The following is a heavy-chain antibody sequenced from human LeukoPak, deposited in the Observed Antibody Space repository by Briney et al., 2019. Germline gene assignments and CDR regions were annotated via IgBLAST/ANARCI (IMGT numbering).Heavy chain of an antibody. CDR3: ARGQPGHNWFDP. V-gene: IGHV4-34*01. Sequence: SETLSLTCAVYGGSFSGYYWSWIRQPPGKGLEWIGEINHSGSTNYNPSLKSRVTISVDTSKNQFSLKLSSVTAADTAVYYCARGQPGHNWFDPWGQGTLVTVSS. J-gene: IGHJ5*02. CDR2: INHSGST. CDR1: GGSFSGYY.